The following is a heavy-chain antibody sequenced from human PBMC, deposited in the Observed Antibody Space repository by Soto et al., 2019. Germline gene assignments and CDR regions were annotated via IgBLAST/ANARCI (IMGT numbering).Heavy chain of an antibody. CDR3: ARFPHYYYYGMDV. Sequence: SVKVSCKASGGTFSSYAISWVRQARGQGLEWMGGIIPIFGTANYAQKFQGRVTITADESTSTAYMELSSLRSEDTAVYYCARFPHYYYYGMDVWGQGTTVTSP. V-gene: IGHV1-69*01. CDR1: GGTFSSYA. CDR2: IIPIFGTA. J-gene: IGHJ6*02.